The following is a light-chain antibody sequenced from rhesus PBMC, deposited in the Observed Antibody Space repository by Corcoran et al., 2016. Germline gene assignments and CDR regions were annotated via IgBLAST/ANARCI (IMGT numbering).Light chain of an antibody. CDR3: RQYNSSPCS. Sequence: DIQMTQSPSSLSASVGDTVTITCRASQTISSWLDWYQQKPGKAPKVLIYKASRLHTGVPSRFSGSGSGTNFTLTISSLQPEDFATYYCRQYNSSPCSFGQGTKVEI. CDR1: QTISSW. V-gene: IGKV1-22*01. CDR2: KAS. J-gene: IGKJ2*01.